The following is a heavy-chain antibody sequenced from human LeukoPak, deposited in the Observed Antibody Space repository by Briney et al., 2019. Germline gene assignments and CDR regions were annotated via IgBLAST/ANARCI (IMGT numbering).Heavy chain of an antibody. D-gene: IGHD6-13*01. J-gene: IGHJ3*02. CDR2: INAGNGNT. CDR3: ARVDGGIAAAGGIAFDI. V-gene: IGHV1-3*03. Sequence: ASVKVSCKASGYTFTSYAMHWVRQAPGQGLEWMGWINAGNGNTKYSQEFQGRVTITRDTSASTAYMELSSLRSEDMAVYYCARVDGGIAAAGGIAFDIWGQGTMVTVSS. CDR1: GYTFTSYA.